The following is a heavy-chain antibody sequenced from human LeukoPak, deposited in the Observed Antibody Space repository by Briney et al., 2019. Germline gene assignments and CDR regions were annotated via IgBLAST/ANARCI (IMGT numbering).Heavy chain of an antibody. CDR3: VLRGAVAAADF. CDR1: GFTFSSYE. Sequence: GGSLRLSCAASGFTFSSYEMNWVRQAPGKGLEWVSYISSSGNPIYYADSVEGRFTTSRDNAKNSLYLQMNSLRAEDTAVYYCVLRGAVAAADFWGQGTLVTVSS. V-gene: IGHV3-48*03. D-gene: IGHD6-19*01. CDR2: ISSSGNPI. J-gene: IGHJ4*02.